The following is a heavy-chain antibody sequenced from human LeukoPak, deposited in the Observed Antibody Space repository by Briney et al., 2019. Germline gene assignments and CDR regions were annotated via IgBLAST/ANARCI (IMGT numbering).Heavy chain of an antibody. Sequence: GGSLRLSCAASGFTFSNAWMSWVRQAPGQGLEWVGRIKRKTGGGTTDYAAPVKGRFTISRDDSKNTLYLQMNSLKTEDTAVYYCTTAELGSGWWDDAFDIWGQGTMVTVSS. V-gene: IGHV3-15*01. CDR1: GFTFSNAW. CDR2: IKRKTGGGTT. J-gene: IGHJ3*02. D-gene: IGHD6-19*01. CDR3: TTAELGSGWWDDAFDI.